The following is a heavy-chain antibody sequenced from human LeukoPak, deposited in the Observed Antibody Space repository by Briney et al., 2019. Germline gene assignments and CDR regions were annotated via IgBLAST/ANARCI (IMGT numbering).Heavy chain of an antibody. D-gene: IGHD2-15*01. CDR1: EFTFGNYA. Sequence: PGGSLRLSCVVSEFTFGNYALHWVRQAPGRGLEWVSTISGRDGRTFYADSVKGRFTISRDNAKNSLYLQMNSLRAEDTAMYYCARDVRDCSGDNCYTWFAPWGQGTLVTVSS. CDR3: ARDVRDCSGDNCYTWFAP. CDR2: ISGRDGRT. V-gene: IGHV3-21*06. J-gene: IGHJ5*02.